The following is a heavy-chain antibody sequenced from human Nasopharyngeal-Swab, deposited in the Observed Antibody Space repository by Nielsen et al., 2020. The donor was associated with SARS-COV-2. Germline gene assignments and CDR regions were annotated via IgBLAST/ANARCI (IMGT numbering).Heavy chain of an antibody. CDR2: PYWNDDR. Sequence: SGPTLVHPTATLTLTCSFSGFSLRTTRVAVGWFRPTPGTAPDSIALPYWNDDRRYAPSLSTRLTINGDTSTNQVVLTMTDMDPVDTATYSCAHMSSLHSTGYFAPWGQGILVTVSS. V-gene: IGHV2-5*01. CDR3: AHMSSLHSTGYFAP. CDR1: GFSLRTTRVA. J-gene: IGHJ5*02. D-gene: IGHD5-18*01.